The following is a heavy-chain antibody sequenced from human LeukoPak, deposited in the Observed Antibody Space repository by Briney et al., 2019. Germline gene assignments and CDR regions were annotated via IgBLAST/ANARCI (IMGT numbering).Heavy chain of an antibody. CDR1: GGSISSSY. Sequence: KPSETLSLTCTVSGGSISSSYWSWIRQPPGKGLGWIGYIFYTGSTDYNPSLKSRVTISVDTSKNQFSLKVNSVTAADTAVYYCARARYSRAWYASDIWGQGTVVTVSA. CDR3: ARARYSRAWYASDI. J-gene: IGHJ3*02. D-gene: IGHD6-19*01. V-gene: IGHV4-59*01. CDR2: IFYTGST.